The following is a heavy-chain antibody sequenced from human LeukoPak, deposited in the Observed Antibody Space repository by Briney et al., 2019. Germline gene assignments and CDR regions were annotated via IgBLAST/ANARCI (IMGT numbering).Heavy chain of an antibody. CDR2: INHSGST. CDR3: ARLPQLVAYYYYVDV. Sequence: SETLSLTCAVYGGSFSGYYWSWLRQPPGKGLEWIAEINHSGSTHYNPSLKSRVTISVDTSKNQVSLKVRSVTAADTAVYYCARLPQLVAYYYYVDVWGKGPTVTVSS. CDR1: GGSFSGYY. J-gene: IGHJ6*03. D-gene: IGHD1-1*01. V-gene: IGHV4-34*01.